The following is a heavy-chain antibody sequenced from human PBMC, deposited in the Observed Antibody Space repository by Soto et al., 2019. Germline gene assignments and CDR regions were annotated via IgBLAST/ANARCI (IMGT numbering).Heavy chain of an antibody. Sequence: SLKLSGKGSVYTFTTYWIAWVREMPTKGMEWMGVIYPGDSDTRYGPSFQGQVTISVDKYISTAYLQLINLKASDSTLYYCPKHASLDLFQWPPKNNSFDAWGQGTLVTVSS. CDR2: IYPGDSDT. D-gene: IGHD6-19*01. CDR1: VYTFTTYW. CDR3: PKHASLDLFQWPPKNNSFDA. J-gene: IGHJ5*02. V-gene: IGHV5-51*01.